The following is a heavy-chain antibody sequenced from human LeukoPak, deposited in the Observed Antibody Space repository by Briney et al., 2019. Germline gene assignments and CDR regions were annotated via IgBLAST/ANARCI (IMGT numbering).Heavy chain of an antibody. Sequence: ASVKVSCKASGYTFTVYYMHWVRQAPGRGLEWMGWINPNSGGTSYAQKFQGRVTMTRDTSISTAYMQLSRLGFDDTAIYYCARRSVIVVITPTDDAFDIWGQGTMVTVS. V-gene: IGHV1-2*02. J-gene: IGHJ3*02. D-gene: IGHD3-22*01. CDR2: INPNSGGT. CDR3: ARRSVIVVITPTDDAFDI. CDR1: GYTFTVYY.